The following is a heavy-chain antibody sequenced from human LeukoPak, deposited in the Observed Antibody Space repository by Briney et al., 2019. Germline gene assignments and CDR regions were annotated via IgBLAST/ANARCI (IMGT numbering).Heavy chain of an antibody. CDR3: AKVGSSWYYYYGMDV. CDR2: VSGSGGST. Sequence: GGSLRLSCAASGFTFSSYAMSWVRQAPGKGLEWVSAVSGSGGSTYYADSVKGRFTISRDNSKNTLYLQMNSLRAEDTAVYYCAKVGSSWYYYYGMDVWGQGTAVTVSS. D-gene: IGHD6-13*01. CDR1: GFTFSSYA. J-gene: IGHJ6*02. V-gene: IGHV3-23*01.